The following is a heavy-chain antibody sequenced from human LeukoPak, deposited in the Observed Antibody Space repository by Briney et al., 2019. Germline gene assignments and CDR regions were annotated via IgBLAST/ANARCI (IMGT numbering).Heavy chain of an antibody. CDR2: IYTSGST. D-gene: IGHD3-3*01. Sequence: SETLSLTCTVSGGSISSYYWSWIRQPAGKGLEWIGRIYTSGSTNYNPSLKSRVTMSVDTSKNQFSLKLSSVTAADTAVYYCARDTAVTVWSGYYNWFDPWGQGTLVTVSS. CDR3: ARDTAVTVWSGYYNWFDP. V-gene: IGHV4-4*07. CDR1: GGSISSYY. J-gene: IGHJ5*02.